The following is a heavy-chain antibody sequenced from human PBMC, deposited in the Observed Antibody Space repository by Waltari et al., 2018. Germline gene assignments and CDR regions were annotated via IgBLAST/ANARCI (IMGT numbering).Heavy chain of an antibody. CDR1: GYSFTSYW. CDR2: ISPGDSDT. CDR3: ARVGARVGLGSIDY. J-gene: IGHJ4*02. D-gene: IGHD1-26*01. V-gene: IGHV5-51*01. Sequence: EVKLVQSGAEVKKTGESLKISCKGSGYSFTSYWIGWVRQMPGKVLVWMGIISPGDSDTRYTPSFQGQVTISADKSISTAYLQWSSLKASDTAMYYCARVGARVGLGSIDYWGQGTLVTVSS.